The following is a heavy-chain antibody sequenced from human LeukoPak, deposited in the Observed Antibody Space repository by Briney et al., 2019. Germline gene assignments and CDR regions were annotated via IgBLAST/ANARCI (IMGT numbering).Heavy chain of an antibody. V-gene: IGHV3-23*01. J-gene: IGHJ4*02. CDR2: ISGSGGST. Sequence: GGSLRLSCAASGFTFSNFAMIWVRQAPGKGLEWVSAISGSGGSTYYADSVKGRFTISRDNSKNTLYLQMNSLRAEDTAVYYCAKDVDIVATIPYWGQGTLLTVSS. D-gene: IGHD5-12*01. CDR3: AKDVDIVATIPY. CDR1: GFTFSNFA.